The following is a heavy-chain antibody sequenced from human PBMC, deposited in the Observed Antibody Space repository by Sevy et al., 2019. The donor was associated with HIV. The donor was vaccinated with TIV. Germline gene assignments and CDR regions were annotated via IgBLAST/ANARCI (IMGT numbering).Heavy chain of an antibody. CDR1: GFTFSSYA. CDR3: ANLGTSYYESSSYYYQAPFDY. CDR2: ISGSGGRT. V-gene: IGHV3-23*01. D-gene: IGHD3-22*01. Sequence: GGSLRLSCAASGFTFSSYAMSWVRQAPGKGLEWVSGISGSGGRTYYADSVKGRFTISRDNSKNTLYLQMKSLRAEDTAVYYCANLGTSYYESSSYYYQAPFDYWGQGTPVTVSS. J-gene: IGHJ4*02.